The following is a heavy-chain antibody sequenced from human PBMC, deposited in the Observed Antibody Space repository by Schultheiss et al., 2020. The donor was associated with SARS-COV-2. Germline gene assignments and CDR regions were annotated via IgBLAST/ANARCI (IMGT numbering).Heavy chain of an antibody. D-gene: IGHD5-24*01. J-gene: IGHJ4*02. Sequence: GESLKISCAASGFTFSSYAMSWVRQAPGKGLEWVANIKQDGSEKYYVDSVKGRFTISRDNSKNTLYLQMNSLRAEDTAVYYCAKGRGGWLQLVHADWGQGTLVTVSS. CDR2: IKQDGSEK. CDR1: GFTFSSYA. CDR3: AKGRGGWLQLVHAD. V-gene: IGHV3-7*03.